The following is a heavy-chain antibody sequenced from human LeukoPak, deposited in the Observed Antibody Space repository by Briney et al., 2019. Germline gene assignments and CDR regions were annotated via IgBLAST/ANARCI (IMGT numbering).Heavy chain of an antibody. V-gene: IGHV5-51*01. Sequence: GESLKISCKGSGYSFTNYWIGWVRQMPGKGLEWMGIIYPGDSETRYSPSFQGQVTISADRSTRTAYLQWSSLKASDTAMYYCARSSHIAAASSVWGQGTLVTVSS. D-gene: IGHD6-13*01. CDR1: GYSFTNYW. CDR2: IYPGDSET. CDR3: ARSSHIAAASSV. J-gene: IGHJ1*01.